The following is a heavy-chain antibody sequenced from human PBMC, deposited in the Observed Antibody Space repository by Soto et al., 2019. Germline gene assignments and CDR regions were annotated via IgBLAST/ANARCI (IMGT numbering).Heavy chain of an antibody. CDR2: ISYDGSNK. Sequence: QVQLVESGGGVVQPGRSLRLSCAASGFTFSSYAMHWVRQAPGKGLEWEAVISYDGSNKYYADSVKGRFTISRDNSKNSLYLQMNSLRAEDTAVYYCARATYYYGSGSYWWDYYYYGMDVWGQGTTVTVSS. V-gene: IGHV3-30-3*01. CDR3: ARATYYYGSGSYWWDYYYYGMDV. CDR1: GFTFSSYA. J-gene: IGHJ6*02. D-gene: IGHD3-10*01.